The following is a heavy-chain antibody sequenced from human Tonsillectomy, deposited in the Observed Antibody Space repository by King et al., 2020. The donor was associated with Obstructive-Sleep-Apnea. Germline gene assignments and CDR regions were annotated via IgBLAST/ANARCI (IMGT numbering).Heavy chain of an antibody. CDR2: IYHSGST. J-gene: IGHJ4*02. D-gene: IGHD6-13*01. V-gene: IGHV4-38-2*02. CDR1: GYSISSGYY. CDR3: ARDQIEGGQQLAFPFDY. Sequence: VQLQESGPGLVKPSETLSLTCTVSGYSISSGYYWGWIRQPPGKGLEWIGSIYHSGSTYYNPSLKSRVTISVDTSKNQFSLKLSSVTAADTAVYYCARDQIEGGQQLAFPFDYWGQGTLVTVSS.